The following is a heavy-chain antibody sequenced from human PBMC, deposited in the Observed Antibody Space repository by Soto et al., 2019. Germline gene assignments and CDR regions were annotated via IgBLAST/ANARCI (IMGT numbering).Heavy chain of an antibody. J-gene: IGHJ4*02. CDR3: ASGYDPFDY. CDR2: IYYSGST. V-gene: IGHV4-31*03. CDR1: GGAISSGGYY. Sequence: SETLSLTCTVSGGAISSGGYYWSWIRHHPGKGLEWIGYIYYSGSTYYNPSLKSRVTISVDTSKNQFSLELSSVTAADTAVYYCASGYDPFDYWGQGTLVTVSS. D-gene: IGHD5-12*01.